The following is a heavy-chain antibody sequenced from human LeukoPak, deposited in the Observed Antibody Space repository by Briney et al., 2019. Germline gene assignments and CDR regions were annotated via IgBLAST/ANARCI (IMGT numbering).Heavy chain of an antibody. D-gene: IGHD5-18*01. Sequence: GGSLRLSCAASGFTFSSYAMHWVRQAPGKGLEWVAVISYDGSNKYYADSVKGRFTISRDNSKNTLYLQMNSLRAEDTAVYYCARGAGGYSYGPGGYWGQGTLVTVSS. CDR2: ISYDGSNK. V-gene: IGHV3-30-3*01. CDR3: ARGAGGYSYGPGGY. CDR1: GFTFSSYA. J-gene: IGHJ4*02.